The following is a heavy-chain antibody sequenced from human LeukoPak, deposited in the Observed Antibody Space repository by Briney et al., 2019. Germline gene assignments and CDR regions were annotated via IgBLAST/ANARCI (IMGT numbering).Heavy chain of an antibody. D-gene: IGHD3-3*01. CDR2: ISAYNGNT. V-gene: IGHV1-18*01. CDR1: GYTFTSYG. CDR3: ARVGFWSGYYYYYYMDV. J-gene: IGHJ6*03. Sequence: GASVKVSCKASGYTFTSYGISWVRQAPGQGLEWMGWISAYNGNTNYAQKLQGRVTMATDTSTSTAYMELRSLRSDDTAVYYCARVGFWSGYYYYYYMDVWGKGTTVTVSS.